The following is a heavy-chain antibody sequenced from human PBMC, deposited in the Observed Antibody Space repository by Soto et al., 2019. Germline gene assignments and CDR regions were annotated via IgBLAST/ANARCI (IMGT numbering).Heavy chain of an antibody. D-gene: IGHD6-19*01. CDR1: GYTFTSYG. J-gene: IGHJ4*02. V-gene: IGHV1-18*01. CDR3: ASWLLKYSSGWYRFGY. CDR2: ISAYNGNT. Sequence: ASVKVSCKASGYTFTSYGISWVRQAPGQGLEWMGWISAYNGNTNYAQKLQGRVTMTTDTSTSTAYMELRSLRSDDTAVYYCASWLLKYSSGWYRFGYWGQGTLVTVSS.